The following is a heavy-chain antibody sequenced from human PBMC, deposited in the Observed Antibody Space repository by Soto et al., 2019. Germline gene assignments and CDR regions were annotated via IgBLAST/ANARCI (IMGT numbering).Heavy chain of an antibody. J-gene: IGHJ4*02. CDR1: GGSISSYY. V-gene: IGHV4-39*01. D-gene: IGHD2-15*01. CDR3: ARHTPAISISEH. CDR2: IYYSGST. Sequence: PSETLSLTCTVSGGSISSYYWSWIRQPPGKGLEWIGSIYYSGSTYYNPSLKSRVTISVDTSKNQFSLKLSSVTAADTAVYYCARHTPAISISEHWGQGTLVTVSS.